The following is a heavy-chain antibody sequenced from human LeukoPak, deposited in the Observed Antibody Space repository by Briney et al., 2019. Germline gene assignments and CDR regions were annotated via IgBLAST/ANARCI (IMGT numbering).Heavy chain of an antibody. J-gene: IGHJ4*02. CDR1: GYTFTGYY. CDR2: IDPNSCGT. D-gene: IGHD1-1*01. CDR3: ARDRGNWSDGGGFDY. Sequence: ASVKVSCKASGYTFTGYYMHWVRQAPGQGLEWMGWIDPNSCGTNSAQKFQGRATMTRDTSISTAYMELSSLRSDDTAVYYCARDRGNWSDGGGFDYWGQGTLVTVPS. V-gene: IGHV1-2*02.